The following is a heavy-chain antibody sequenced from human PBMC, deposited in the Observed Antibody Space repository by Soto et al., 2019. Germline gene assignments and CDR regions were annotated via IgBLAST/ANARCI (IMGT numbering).Heavy chain of an antibody. CDR3: AKVPTYYYDRSGYANAFDI. V-gene: IGHV4-30-4*01. D-gene: IGHD3-22*01. CDR2: IYYTCST. J-gene: IGHJ3*02. Sequence: SETLSLTCTVSGGSINSGDYYRSWMRQPPGTGLEWIGYIYYTCSTYDNPSLKSRINISLDTSKNQFSLKLNSVTAADTAVYYCAKVPTYYYDRSGYANAFDIWGQGTRVT. CDR1: GGSINSGDYY.